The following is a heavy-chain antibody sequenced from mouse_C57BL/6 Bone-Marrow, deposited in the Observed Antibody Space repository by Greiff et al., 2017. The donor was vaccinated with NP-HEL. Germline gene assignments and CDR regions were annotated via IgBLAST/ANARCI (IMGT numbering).Heavy chain of an antibody. CDR1: GFTFSSYA. Sequence: EVMLVESGGGLVKPGGSLKLSCAASGFTFSSYAMSWVRQTPEKRLEWVATISDGGSYTYYPDNVKGRFTISRDNAKNNLYLQMSHLKSEDTAMYYCATSIYYYGSSLYYFDYWGQGTTLTVSS. D-gene: IGHD1-1*01. V-gene: IGHV5-4*03. CDR3: ATSIYYYGSSLYYFDY. CDR2: ISDGGSYT. J-gene: IGHJ2*01.